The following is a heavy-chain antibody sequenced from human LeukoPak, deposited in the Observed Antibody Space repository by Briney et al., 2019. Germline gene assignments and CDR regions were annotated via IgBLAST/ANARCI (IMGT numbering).Heavy chain of an antibody. D-gene: IGHD5-12*01. Sequence: PGGSLRLSCAASGFTFSSYGMHWVRQAPGKGLEWVAVIWYDGSNKYYADSVKGRFTISRDNSKNTLYLQMNSLGAEDTAVYYCARAWGGYSGYDAFDYWGQGTLVTVSS. CDR1: GFTFSSYG. CDR2: IWYDGSNK. CDR3: ARAWGGYSGYDAFDY. J-gene: IGHJ4*02. V-gene: IGHV3-33*01.